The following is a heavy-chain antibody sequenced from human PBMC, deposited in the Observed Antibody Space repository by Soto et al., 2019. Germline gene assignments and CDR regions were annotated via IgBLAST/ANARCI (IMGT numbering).Heavy chain of an antibody. D-gene: IGHD3-10*01. CDR1: GGSISNYNYY. V-gene: IGHV4-39*01. CDR3: AGLRERWLGELLSSDLDF. CDR2: VYYTGNT. J-gene: IGHJ4*02. Sequence: SETLSLTCAVSGGSISNYNYYWGWIRQSPGKGLEWIGSVYYTGNTYYNPSLNSRLTISVDTSENQFSLRLTYVTAADTAVYFCAGLRERWLGELLSSDLDFWGQGSLVTVSS.